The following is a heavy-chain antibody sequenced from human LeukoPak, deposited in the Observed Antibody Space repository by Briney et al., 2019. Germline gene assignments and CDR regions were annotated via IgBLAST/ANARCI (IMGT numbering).Heavy chain of an antibody. J-gene: IGHJ3*02. D-gene: IGHD3-10*01. Sequence: SETLSLTCTVSGGSIFSFSHYWSWIRQPAGKGLEWIGRMYSSGSTTYNPSLTGRVTISVDTSKNQFSLKLSSVTAADTAVYYCARRVRGVNDAFDIWGQGTMVTVSS. CDR3: ARRVRGVNDAFDI. CDR2: MYSSGST. V-gene: IGHV4-61*02. CDR1: GGSIFSFSHY.